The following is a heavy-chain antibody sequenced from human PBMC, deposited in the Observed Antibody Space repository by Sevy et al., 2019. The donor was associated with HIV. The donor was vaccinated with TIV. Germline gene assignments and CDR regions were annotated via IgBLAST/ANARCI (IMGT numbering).Heavy chain of an antibody. CDR1: RFTFSNYA. CDR2: ISRSGGST. D-gene: IGHD2-2*01. V-gene: IGHV3-23*01. Sequence: GESLKISCAASRFTFSNYAMSWVRQAPGKGLEWVSSISRSGGSTYYADSVKGRFTISRDNSKNTLYLRMNRLRAEDTAVYYCAKVDVVVPVADYGMDVWGQGTTVTVSS. J-gene: IGHJ6*02. CDR3: AKVDVVVPVADYGMDV.